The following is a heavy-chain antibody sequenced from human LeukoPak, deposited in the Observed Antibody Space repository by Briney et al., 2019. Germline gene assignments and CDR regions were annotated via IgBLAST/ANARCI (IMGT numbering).Heavy chain of an antibody. CDR2: MNPNSGNT. D-gene: IGHD3-10*01. V-gene: IGHV1-8*01. CDR3: ARGQKSALTYGSGTYAYYFDY. J-gene: IGHJ4*02. CDR1: GYTFSSYD. Sequence: ASVKVSCKASGYTFSSYDINWVRQATGQGLEWMGWMNPNSGNTGYAQKFQGRVTMNRNTSISTAYMELSSLRSEDTAVYYCARGQKSALTYGSGTYAYYFDYWGQGTLVTVSS.